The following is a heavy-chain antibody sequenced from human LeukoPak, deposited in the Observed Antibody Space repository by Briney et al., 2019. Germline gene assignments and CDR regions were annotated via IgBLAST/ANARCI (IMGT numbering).Heavy chain of an antibody. V-gene: IGHV1-18*01. J-gene: IGHJ3*02. D-gene: IGHD3-22*01. CDR1: GYTFSSYG. Sequence: ASVKVSCKASGYTFSSYGINWVRQAPGQGLEWMGWINTYNGHTNIAQKFQGRVIMTTDTSTTTAYMEVRSLRSDDTAVYFCARTVTMMAADAFDIWGQGTMVTVSP. CDR3: ARTVTMMAADAFDI. CDR2: INTYNGHT.